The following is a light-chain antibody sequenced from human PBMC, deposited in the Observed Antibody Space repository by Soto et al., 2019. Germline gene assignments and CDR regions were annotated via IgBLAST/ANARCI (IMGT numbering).Light chain of an antibody. Sequence: DIQMTQSPSTLSASLGDRVTITCRASQSISYWLAWYQQKPGKAPKLLIYDASSLQSGVPSRFSGSRSGTEFPLTISSLQPEDFATHHCQQYYTYSTFGQGTKVEIK. CDR3: QQYYTYST. J-gene: IGKJ1*01. CDR1: QSISYW. V-gene: IGKV1-5*01. CDR2: DAS.